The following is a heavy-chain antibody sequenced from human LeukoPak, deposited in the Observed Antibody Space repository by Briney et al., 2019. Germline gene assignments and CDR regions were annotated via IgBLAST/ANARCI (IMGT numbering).Heavy chain of an antibody. CDR1: GYSINNNYY. J-gene: IGHJ4*02. CDR3: AREGLMFDSGSYSKSLGY. CDR2: IYHSGKT. V-gene: IGHV4-38-2*02. Sequence: SETLSLTCTVSGYSINNNYYWDWIRQPPGKGLDWIASIYHSGKTYYNPALKSRVTISVDTSKNQFSLKLTSVTAADTAVYYCAREGLMFDSGSYSKSLGYWGQGILVTVSS. D-gene: IGHD3-10*01.